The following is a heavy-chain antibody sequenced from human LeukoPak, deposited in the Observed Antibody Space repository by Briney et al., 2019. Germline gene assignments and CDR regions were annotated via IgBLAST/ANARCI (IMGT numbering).Heavy chain of an antibody. V-gene: IGHV3-7*01. J-gene: IGHJ3*01. CDR3: ARDKASGSSYGSSFHF. CDR2: IKEDGSER. D-gene: IGHD1-26*01. CDR1: GFTFNYYW. Sequence: GGSLRLSCAASGFTFNYYWMTWVRQGPGKGLEWVATIKEDGSERYYVESVKGRFTISRDNAKNSLYLQMNSLRVEDTALYYCARDKASGSSYGSSFHFWGQGTMVTVSS.